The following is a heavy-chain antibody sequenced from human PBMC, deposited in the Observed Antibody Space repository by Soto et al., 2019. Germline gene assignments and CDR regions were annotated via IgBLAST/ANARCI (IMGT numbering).Heavy chain of an antibody. CDR2: INHSGST. Sequence: PSETLSLTCAVYGGSFSGYYWSWIRQPPGKGLEWIGEINHSGSTNYNPSLKSRVTISVDTSKNQFSLKLSSVTAADTAVYYCARNSEDTSGILSSILDYWGQGTLVTVSS. V-gene: IGHV4-34*01. CDR1: GGSFSGYY. J-gene: IGHJ4*02. D-gene: IGHD2-21*02. CDR3: ARNSEDTSGILSSILDY.